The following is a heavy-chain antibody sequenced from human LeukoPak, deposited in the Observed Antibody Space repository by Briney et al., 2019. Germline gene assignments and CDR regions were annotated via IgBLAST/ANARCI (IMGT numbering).Heavy chain of an antibody. V-gene: IGHV4-61*09. D-gene: IGHD3-10*01. CDR2: IYYSGST. J-gene: IGHJ4*02. Sequence: SQTLSLSCTVSGGSISSGNYYWSWIRQPAGTGLEWIGYIYYSGSTNYNPSLKSRVTISVDTSKNQFSLKLSSVTAADTAVYYCARLRGGRDYWGQGTLVTVSS. CDR1: GGSISSGNYY. CDR3: ARLRGGRDY.